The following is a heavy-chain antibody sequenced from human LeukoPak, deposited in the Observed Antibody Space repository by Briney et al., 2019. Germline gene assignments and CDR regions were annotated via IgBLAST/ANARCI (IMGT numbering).Heavy chain of an antibody. CDR3: AREMLRIPYFDY. J-gene: IGHJ4*02. Sequence: GGSLRLSCAASGFTFSSYAMHWVRQAPGKGLEWVAVLSYDGSNKYYADSVKGRFTISRDNSKNTLYLQMNSLRAEDTAVYYCAREMLRIPYFDYWGQGTLVTVSS. CDR2: LSYDGSNK. D-gene: IGHD2-15*01. CDR1: GFTFSSYA. V-gene: IGHV3-30-3*01.